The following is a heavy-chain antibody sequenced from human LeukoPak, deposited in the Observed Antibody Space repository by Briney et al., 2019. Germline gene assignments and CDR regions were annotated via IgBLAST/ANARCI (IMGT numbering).Heavy chain of an antibody. V-gene: IGHV3-7*01. D-gene: IGHD6-19*01. CDR3: ARDGPATVYLIAVAGTPDY. Sequence: GGSLRLSCAASGFTFSSYWMSWVRQAPGKGLEWVAIIKQDGSEKYYVDSVKGRFTISRDNAKNSLYLQMNSLRAEDTAVYYCARDGPATVYLIAVAGTPDYWGQGTLVTVSS. J-gene: IGHJ4*02. CDR1: GFTFSSYW. CDR2: IKQDGSEK.